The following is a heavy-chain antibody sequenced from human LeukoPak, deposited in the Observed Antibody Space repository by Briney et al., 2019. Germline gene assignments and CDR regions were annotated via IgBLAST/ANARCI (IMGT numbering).Heavy chain of an antibody. CDR3: AKGCQNYDFWRFDY. D-gene: IGHD3-3*01. CDR1: GVTFSTYA. Sequence: PGRSLRLSCAASGVTFSTYAMNWVRRAPGKGLEWFSAIGGSGGSTYFAGSVKGRVTISRDNSKNNQYTQMIRLRVDDNTVYYCAKGCQNYDFWRFDYWGQGTLVTVSS. J-gene: IGHJ4*02. V-gene: IGHV3-23*01. CDR2: IGGSGGST.